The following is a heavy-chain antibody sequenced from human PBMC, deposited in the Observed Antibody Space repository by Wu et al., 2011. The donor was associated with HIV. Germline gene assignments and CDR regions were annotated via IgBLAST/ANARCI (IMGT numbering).Heavy chain of an antibody. J-gene: IGHJ4*02. V-gene: IGHV5-51*03. Sequence: VQLVQSGAEVKXPGESLKISCQGSGLHLYQLRGSAGCARCPGKAWSGWGSSILVTLLQIQPAFQGQVTISADKSISTANLQWSSLQASDTAMYYCARLDATRGGFDFWGQGTLVTVSS. CDR3: ARLDATRGGFDF. CDR1: GLHLYQLR. CDR2: SILVTLL. D-gene: IGHD2-2*01.